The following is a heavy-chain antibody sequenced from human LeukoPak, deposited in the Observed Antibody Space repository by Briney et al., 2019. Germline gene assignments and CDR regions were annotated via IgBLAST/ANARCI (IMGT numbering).Heavy chain of an antibody. V-gene: IGHV1-69*05. J-gene: IGHJ4*02. CDR1: GGTFSSYA. D-gene: IGHD3-3*01. Sequence: SVKVSCKASGGTFSSYAISWVRQAPGQGLEWMGRIIPIFGTANYAQKFQGRVTITTDESTSTAYMELSSLRSEDTAVYYCARGTIFGVAGDYWGQGTLVTVSS. CDR2: IIPIFGTA. CDR3: ARGTIFGVAGDY.